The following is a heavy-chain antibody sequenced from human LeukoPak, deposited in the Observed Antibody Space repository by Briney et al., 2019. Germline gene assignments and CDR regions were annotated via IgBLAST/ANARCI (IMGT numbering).Heavy chain of an antibody. J-gene: IGHJ5*02. CDR3: ARLAMVRGVGVWFDL. V-gene: IGHV4-59*08. Sequence: SETLSLTCTVSGRSISNYYWSWIRQPPGRGLEWIGYIYHSGSTNYNPSLKSRVTTSVDTSKKQFSLKLSSVTAADTAVYYCARLAMVRGVGVWFDLWGQGTLVTVSS. CDR1: GRSISNYY. CDR2: IYHSGST. D-gene: IGHD3-10*01.